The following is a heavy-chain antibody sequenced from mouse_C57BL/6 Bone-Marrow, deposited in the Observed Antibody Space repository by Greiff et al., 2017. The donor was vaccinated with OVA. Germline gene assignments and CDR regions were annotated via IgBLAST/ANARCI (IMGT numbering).Heavy chain of an antibody. CDR2: ISYDGSN. J-gene: IGHJ3*01. V-gene: IGHV3-6*01. CDR3: AREGLLSAWFAY. Sequence: EVKLVESGPGLVKPSQSLSLTCSVTGYSITSGYYWNWIRQFPGNKLEWMGYISYDGSNNYNPSLKNRISITRDTSKNQFFLKLNSVTTEDTATYYCAREGLLSAWFAYWGQGTLVTVSA. CDR1: GYSITSGYY.